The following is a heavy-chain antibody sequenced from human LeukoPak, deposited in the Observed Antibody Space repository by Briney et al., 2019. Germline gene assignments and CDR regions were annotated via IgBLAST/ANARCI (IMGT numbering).Heavy chain of an antibody. V-gene: IGHV4-59*12. CDR1: GGSISSYY. D-gene: IGHD6-13*01. CDR3: ARIIAAAGTSPLRDYYYYYMDV. CDR2: IYYSGST. Sequence: SETLSLTCTVSGGSISSYYWSWIRQPPGKGLEWIGYIYYSGSTNYNPSLKSRVTMSVDTSKNQFSLKLSSVTAADTAVYYCARIIAAAGTSPLRDYYYYYMDVWGKGTTVTVSS. J-gene: IGHJ6*03.